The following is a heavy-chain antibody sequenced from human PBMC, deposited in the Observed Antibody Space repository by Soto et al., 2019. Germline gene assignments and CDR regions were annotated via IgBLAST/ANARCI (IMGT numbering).Heavy chain of an antibody. J-gene: IGHJ4*02. CDR2: INSDGARI. Sequence: PGWYLRLSCAASGFTFTHYRIHWVRQPPGKGLEWVGRINSDGARIEYGDSVKGRFTISRDNAHNMVFLQINSLTDEDSGVDFCAGAGDWNYVKYCWGQATMFTVSS. V-gene: IGHV3-74*03. D-gene: IGHD1-1*01. CDR3: AGAGDWNYVKYC. CDR1: GFTFTHYR.